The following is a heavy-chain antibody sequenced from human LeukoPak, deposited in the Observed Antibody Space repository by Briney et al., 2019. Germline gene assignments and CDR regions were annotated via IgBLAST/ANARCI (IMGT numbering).Heavy chain of an antibody. CDR2: IYYSGST. V-gene: IGHV4-59*01. Sequence: SETLSLTCTVSGGSISNYYWSWIRQPPGKGLEWIGYIYYSGSTNYNPSLKSRVTISVDTSKNQFSLKLSSVTAADTAVYYCASGYCGGDCNWFDPWGQGTLVTVSS. CDR1: GGSISNYY. J-gene: IGHJ5*02. D-gene: IGHD2-21*02. CDR3: ASGYCGGDCNWFDP.